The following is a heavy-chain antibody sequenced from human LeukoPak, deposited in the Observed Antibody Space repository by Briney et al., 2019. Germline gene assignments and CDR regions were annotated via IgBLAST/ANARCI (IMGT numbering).Heavy chain of an antibody. D-gene: IGHD6-6*01. Sequence: SETLSLTCTVSGGSISSYYWSWIRQPAGKGLEWIGRIYTSGSTNYNPSLKSRVTMSVDTSKNQFSLKLSSVTAADTAVYYCARESVQYYYYYYMDVWGKGTTVTVSS. V-gene: IGHV4-4*07. CDR2: IYTSGST. J-gene: IGHJ6*03. CDR1: GGSISSYY. CDR3: ARESVQYYYYYYMDV.